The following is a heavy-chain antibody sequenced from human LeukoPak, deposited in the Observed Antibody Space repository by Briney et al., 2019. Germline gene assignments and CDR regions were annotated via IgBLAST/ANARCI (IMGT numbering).Heavy chain of an antibody. D-gene: IGHD2-8*01. CDR3: ATRYCTNGVCHYYYGMDV. CDR1: GYTLTVLS. V-gene: IGHV1-24*01. J-gene: IGHJ6*02. CDR2: FDPEDGET. Sequence: ASVKVSCKVSGYTLTVLSMHWGRQAPGKGVEWRGGFDPEDGETIYAQKCQGRVTMSEGTSTDTAYMELSSLRSEDTAVYYCATRYCTNGVCHYYYGMDVWGQGTTVTVSS.